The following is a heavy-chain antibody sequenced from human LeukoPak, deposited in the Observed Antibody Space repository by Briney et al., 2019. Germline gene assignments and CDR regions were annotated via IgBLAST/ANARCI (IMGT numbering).Heavy chain of an antibody. V-gene: IGHV3-11*04. Sequence: GGSLRLSCAASGFTFSDNYMSWIRQAPGKGLEWVSYISSSGSIYYADSVKGRFTISRDNAKNSLYLQMNSLRAEDTAVYYCARANDNYYYYYMDVWGKGTTVTISS. CDR2: ISSSGSI. D-gene: IGHD3-9*01. J-gene: IGHJ6*03. CDR1: GFTFSDNY. CDR3: ARANDNYYYYYMDV.